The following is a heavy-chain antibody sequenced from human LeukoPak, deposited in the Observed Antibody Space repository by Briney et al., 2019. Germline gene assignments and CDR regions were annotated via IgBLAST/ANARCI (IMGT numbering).Heavy chain of an antibody. V-gene: IGHV1-3*03. D-gene: IGHD3-9*01. CDR3: AGQGRLRYFDWPENAFDI. J-gene: IGHJ3*02. CDR2: INAGNGNT. Sequence: ASVKVSCKASGYTFTSYAMHWVRQAPGQRLEWMGWINAGNGNTKYSQEFQGRVTITRDKSTSTAYMELSSLRSEDTAVYYCAGQGRLRYFDWPENAFDIWGQGTMVTVSS. CDR1: GYTFTSYA.